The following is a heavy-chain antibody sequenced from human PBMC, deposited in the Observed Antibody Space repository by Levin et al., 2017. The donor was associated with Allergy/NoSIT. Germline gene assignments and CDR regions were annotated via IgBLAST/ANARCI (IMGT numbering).Heavy chain of an antibody. V-gene: IGHV1-46*01. CDR3: TNSQEAD. CDR2: VNPRGGST. CDR1: GYTFTDFY. J-gene: IGHJ4*02. Sequence: ASVKVSCKASGYTFTDFYIHWVRQAPGQGLEWMGIVNPRGGSTAYAQKFQGRVTMTTDTSTSTVYMELSSLRSEDTAVYYCTNSQEADWGQGTLVTVSS. D-gene: IGHD4-11*01.